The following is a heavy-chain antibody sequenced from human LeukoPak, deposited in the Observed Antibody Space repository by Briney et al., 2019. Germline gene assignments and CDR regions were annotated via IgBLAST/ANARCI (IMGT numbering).Heavy chain of an antibody. D-gene: IGHD3-10*01. CDR3: ARRRGSEAFDY. Sequence: SETLSLTCTVSGGSISSYYWSWIRQPPGKGLEWIGYIYYSGSTIYNPSLESRVAISVDTSQNQFSLKLISVTAADTAVYYCARRRGSEAFDYWGQGTLVTVSS. CDR2: IYYSGST. J-gene: IGHJ4*02. CDR1: GGSISSYY. V-gene: IGHV4-59*08.